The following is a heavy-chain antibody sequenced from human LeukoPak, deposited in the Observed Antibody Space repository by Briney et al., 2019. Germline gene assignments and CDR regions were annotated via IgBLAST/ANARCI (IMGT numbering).Heavy chain of an antibody. J-gene: IGHJ6*03. D-gene: IGHD6-6*01. CDR3: ARDTVRYYYYMDV. V-gene: IGHV3-21*01. CDR2: ISSSSSYI. CDR1: GFTFSSYS. Sequence: GGSLRLSCAASGFTFSSYSMNWVRQAPGKGLEWVSSISSSSSYIYYADSVKGRFTISRDNAKNSPYLQMNSLRAEDTAVYYCARDTVRYYYYMDVWGKGTTVTVSS.